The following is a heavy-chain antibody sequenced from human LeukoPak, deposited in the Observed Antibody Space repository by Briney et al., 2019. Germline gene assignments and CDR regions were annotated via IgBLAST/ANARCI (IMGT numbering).Heavy chain of an antibody. CDR3: ARGYCSGGSCYSYYYYNYMDV. V-gene: IGHV3-48*01. Sequence: GGSLRLSCAASGFTFSTYSMNWVRQAPGKGLEWVSYITIYYADSVKGRFTISRDNAKNSLYLQMNSLRAEDTAVYYCARGYCSGGSCYSYYYYNYMDVWGKGTTVTVSS. CDR1: GFTFSTYS. D-gene: IGHD2-15*01. CDR2: ITI. J-gene: IGHJ6*03.